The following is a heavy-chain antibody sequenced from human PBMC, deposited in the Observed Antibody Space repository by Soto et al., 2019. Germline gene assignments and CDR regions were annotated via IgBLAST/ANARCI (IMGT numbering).Heavy chain of an antibody. Sequence: PGWSLRLSCVASGFTFCRFWMTWVRQAPGRGLEWVANIKQDGSQKNYVDFVKGRFTISRDNARNSLFLQMSDLRADDTAVYYCARDLTGFAYWGQGTLVTVSS. CDR1: GFTFCRFW. V-gene: IGHV3-7*05. CDR2: IKQDGSQK. D-gene: IGHD3-16*01. J-gene: IGHJ4*02. CDR3: ARDLTGFAY.